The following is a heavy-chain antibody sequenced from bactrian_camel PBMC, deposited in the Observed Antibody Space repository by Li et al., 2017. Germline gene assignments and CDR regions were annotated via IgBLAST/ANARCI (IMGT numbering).Heavy chain of an antibody. CDR2: IDGVGST. D-gene: IGHD5*01. Sequence: QLVESGGGSVQAGESLRLSCAASGGTFFRTMGWFRQAQAPGKEREGVAAIDGVGSTTYVDSVKGRFTISRDNAKNTVVLEMDSLKPEDTGVYYCAYDRDRWFGPLLTPEDYDYWGQGTQVTVS. V-gene: IGHV3S53*01. CDR1: GGTFFRT. CDR3: AYDRDRWFGPLLTPEDYDY. J-gene: IGHJ4*01.